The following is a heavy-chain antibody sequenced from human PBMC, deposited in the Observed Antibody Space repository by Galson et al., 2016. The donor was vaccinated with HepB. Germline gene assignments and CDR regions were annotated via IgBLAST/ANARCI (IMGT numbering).Heavy chain of an antibody. Sequence: SLRLSCAASGFTFSNAWMSWVRQAPGKGLEWISAISGSDGRTYYADSVKGRFTISRDNSKNTLFLQMNSLRDEDTAVYFCARAAGDYGNDGFPNFDYWGQGTLVTVSS. CDR3: ARAAGDYGNDGFPNFDY. J-gene: IGHJ4*02. D-gene: IGHD4-17*01. CDR1: GFTFSNAW. V-gene: IGHV3-23*01. CDR2: ISGSDGRT.